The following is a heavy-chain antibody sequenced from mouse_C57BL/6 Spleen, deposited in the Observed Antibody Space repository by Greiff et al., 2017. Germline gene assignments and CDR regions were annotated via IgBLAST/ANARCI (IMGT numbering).Heavy chain of an antibody. CDR1: GFTFTDYY. Sequence: EVKLVESGGGLVQPGGSLSLSCAASGFTFTDYYMSWVRQPPGKALEWFGFIRNKANGYTTEYSASVKGRFTISKDTSQSILYLQMNALSAEDSATYYCARYDWYVDVWGTGTTVTVSS. V-gene: IGHV7-3*01. CDR2: IRNKANGYTT. CDR3: ARYDWYVDV. J-gene: IGHJ1*03.